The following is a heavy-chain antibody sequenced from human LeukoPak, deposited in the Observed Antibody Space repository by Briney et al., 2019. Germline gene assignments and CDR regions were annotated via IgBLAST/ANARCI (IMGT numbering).Heavy chain of an antibody. CDR3: ARDSVRGVRGVIIKPQGAFDI. CDR1: GFTFSSYS. D-gene: IGHD3-10*01. Sequence: GGSLRLSCAASGFTFSSYSMNWVRQAPGKGLEWVSSISSSSSYIYYADSVKSRFTISRDNAKNSLYLQMNSLRAEDTAVYYCARDSVRGVRGVIIKPQGAFDIWGQGTMVTVSS. CDR2: ISSSSSYI. V-gene: IGHV3-21*01. J-gene: IGHJ3*02.